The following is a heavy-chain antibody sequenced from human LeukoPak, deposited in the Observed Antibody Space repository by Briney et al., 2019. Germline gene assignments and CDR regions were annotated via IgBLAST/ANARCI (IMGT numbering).Heavy chain of an antibody. V-gene: IGHV3-30*03. D-gene: IGHD1-20*01. Sequence: GGSLRLSCAASGFTFSSYGMHWVRQAPGKGLEWVAVISYDGSNKYYADSVKGRFTISRDNSKNTLYLQMNSLRAEDTAVYYCAREFITGTTGDWGQGTLVTVSS. CDR3: AREFITGTTGD. CDR1: GFTFSSYG. J-gene: IGHJ4*02. CDR2: ISYDGSNK.